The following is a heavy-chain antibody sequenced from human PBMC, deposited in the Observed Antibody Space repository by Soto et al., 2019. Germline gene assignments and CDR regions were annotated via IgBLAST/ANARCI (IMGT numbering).Heavy chain of an antibody. V-gene: IGHV3-73*01. CDR1: GFTFSGSA. D-gene: IGHD5-18*01. CDR3: SYGYGLSAFDI. J-gene: IGHJ3*02. Sequence: GGSLRLSCAASGFTFSGSAMHWVRQASGKGLEWVGRIRSKANSYATAYAASVKGRFTISRDDSKNTAYLQMNSLKTEDTAVYYCSYGYGLSAFDIWGQGTMVTVSS. CDR2: IRSKANSYAT.